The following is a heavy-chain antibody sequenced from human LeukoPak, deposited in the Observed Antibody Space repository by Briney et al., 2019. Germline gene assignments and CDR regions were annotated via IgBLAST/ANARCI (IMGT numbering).Heavy chain of an antibody. D-gene: IGHD3-16*02. J-gene: IGHJ4*02. V-gene: IGHV4-59*12. CDR2: VYSSGST. Sequence: SETLSLTCTVSGGSISNYYWNWIRQPLGKGLEWVGYVYSSGSTYYNPSLKSRVTISVDRSKNQFSLKLSSVTAADTAVYYCPYYVWGSYRPPLHYWGQGTLVTVSS. CDR1: GGSISNYY. CDR3: PYYVWGSYRPPLHY.